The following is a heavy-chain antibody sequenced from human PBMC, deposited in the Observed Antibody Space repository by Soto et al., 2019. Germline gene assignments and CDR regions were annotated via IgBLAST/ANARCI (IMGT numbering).Heavy chain of an antibody. V-gene: IGHV1-69*13. CDR2: IIPIFGTA. J-gene: IGHJ3*02. CDR3: ARDSEPLGNAFDI. CDR1: GGTFSSYA. Sequence: ASVKVSCKASGGTFSSYAISWVRQAPGQGLEWMGGIIPIFGTANYAQKFQGRVTITADESTSTAYMELSSLRSDDTAVDDWARDSEPLGNAFDIWGQGTMVTVSS. D-gene: IGHD7-27*01.